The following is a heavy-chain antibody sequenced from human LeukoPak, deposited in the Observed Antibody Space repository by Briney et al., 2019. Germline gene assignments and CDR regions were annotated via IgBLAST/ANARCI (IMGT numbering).Heavy chain of an antibody. Sequence: GGSLRLSCAASGFTFNRNAISWVRQAPGKGLEWVAVIWYDGSNKYYADSVKGRFTISRDNSKNTLYLQMNSLRAEDTAVYYCAKFGRHNGFDPWGQGTLVTVSS. CDR2: IWYDGSNK. J-gene: IGHJ5*02. CDR1: GFTFNRNA. V-gene: IGHV3-33*06. D-gene: IGHD3-16*01. CDR3: AKFGRHNGFDP.